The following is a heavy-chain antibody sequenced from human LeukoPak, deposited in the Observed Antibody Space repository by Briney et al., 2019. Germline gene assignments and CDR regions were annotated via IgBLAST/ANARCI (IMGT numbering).Heavy chain of an antibody. CDR1: GSPVTGYY. D-gene: IGHD1-1*01. Sequence: ASVKVSCNASGSPVTGYYMLWVTGAPGQGLEWMGWINPNRGGTNYAQTFRGRVTMPRDTSNSTADMDLSRLRADDTAVYYCARDDDFVDGWGPGSLVTVSS. CDR3: ARDDDFVDG. V-gene: IGHV1-2*02. J-gene: IGHJ4*02. CDR2: INPNRGGT.